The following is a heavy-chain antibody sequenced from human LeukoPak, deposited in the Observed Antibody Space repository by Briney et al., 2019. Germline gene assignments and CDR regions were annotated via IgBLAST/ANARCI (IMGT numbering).Heavy chain of an antibody. CDR2: LYGSERT. CDR1: GGSITSVSDS. CDR3: AKIKDFGELWVFDS. D-gene: IGHD3-10*01. V-gene: IGHV4-61*02. Sequence: SETLSLTCTVSGGSITSVSDSWSWIRQPAGKGLEWLGRLYGSERTSYNPSLSSRITVSSDASKNQISLKLTSVTAADTAVYYCAKIKDFGELWVFDSRGQGILVTVSS. J-gene: IGHJ4*02.